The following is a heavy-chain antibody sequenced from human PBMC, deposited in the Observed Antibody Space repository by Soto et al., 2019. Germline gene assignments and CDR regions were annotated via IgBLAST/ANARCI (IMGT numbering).Heavy chain of an antibody. Sequence: EVQLLESGGGLVQPGGSLRLSCAASGFTFSSYAMSWVRQAPGKGLEWVSAISGSGGSTYYADSVKGRFTISRDNSKNTLYLQMNSLRAEDTAVYYCAKDRGRVVPAANYCMDVWGQGTTVTVSS. CDR3: AKDRGRVVPAANYCMDV. CDR2: ISGSGGST. CDR1: GFTFSSYA. J-gene: IGHJ6*02. V-gene: IGHV3-23*01. D-gene: IGHD2-2*01.